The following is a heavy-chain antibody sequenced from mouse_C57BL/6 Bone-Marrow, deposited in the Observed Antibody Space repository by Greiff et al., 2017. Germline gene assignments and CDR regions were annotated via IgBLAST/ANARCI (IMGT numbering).Heavy chain of an antibody. V-gene: IGHV5-4*01. CDR2: ISDGGSYT. CDR3: ARGTTVVATSYFDY. J-gene: IGHJ2*01. D-gene: IGHD1-1*01. Sequence: EVQVVESGGGLVKPGGSLKLSCAASGFTFSSYAMSWVRQTPEKRLEWVATISDGGSYTYYPDNVKGRFTISRDNAKNNLYLQMSHLKSEDTAMYYCARGTTVVATSYFDYWGQGTTLTVSS. CDR1: GFTFSSYA.